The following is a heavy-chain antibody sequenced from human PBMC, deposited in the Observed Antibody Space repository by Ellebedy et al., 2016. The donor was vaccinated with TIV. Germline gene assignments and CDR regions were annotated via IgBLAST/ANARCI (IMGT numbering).Heavy chain of an antibody. CDR1: GYSFTNYW. D-gene: IGHD1-26*01. Sequence: GESLKISCQGSGYSFTNYWIGWVRQMPGKGLEWMVIIYPGDFNTRYSPSFQGQITISADKSISTAYLQWSSLKASDTAMYYCARYSGSYFDYWGQGTQVTVSS. CDR2: IYPGDFNT. V-gene: IGHV5-51*01. CDR3: ARYSGSYFDY. J-gene: IGHJ4*02.